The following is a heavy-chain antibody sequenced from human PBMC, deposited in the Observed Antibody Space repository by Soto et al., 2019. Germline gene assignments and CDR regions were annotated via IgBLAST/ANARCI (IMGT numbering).Heavy chain of an antibody. D-gene: IGHD2-2*02. CDR1: GFTFSSYW. Sequence: EVQLVESGGGLVQPGGSLRLSCAASGFTFSSYWMHWVRQAPGKGLVWVSRINSDGSSTSYADSVKGRFTISRDNAKNTLYLQMTSLRAEDTAVYYCATDFNYCSSTSCYSGYCDYWGQGTLVTVSS. V-gene: IGHV3-74*01. J-gene: IGHJ4*02. CDR2: INSDGSST. CDR3: ATDFNYCSSTSCYSGYCDY.